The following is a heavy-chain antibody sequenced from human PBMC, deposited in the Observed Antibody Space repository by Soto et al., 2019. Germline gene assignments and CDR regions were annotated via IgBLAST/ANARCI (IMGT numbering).Heavy chain of an antibody. CDR3: ARWRTVDGNXY. J-gene: IGHJ4*02. Sequence: ASVKVSCKASGYTFTSYDINWVRQATGQGLEWMGWMNPNSGNTGYAQKFQGRVTMTRNTSISTAYMELSSLRSEDTAGYYCARWRTVDGNXYWGQGPLVTVSS. D-gene: IGHD6-19*01. V-gene: IGHV1-8*01. CDR1: GYTFTSYD. CDR2: MNPNSGNT.